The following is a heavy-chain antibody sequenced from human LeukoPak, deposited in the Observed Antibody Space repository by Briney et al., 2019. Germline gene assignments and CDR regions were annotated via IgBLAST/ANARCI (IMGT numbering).Heavy chain of an antibody. V-gene: IGHV3-74*01. CDR1: GFTFINYW. D-gene: IGHD3-10*02. CDR2: INSDGSST. CDR3: AELGITMIGGV. Sequence: GGSLRLSCAASGFTFINYWMHWVRQAPGKGLVWVSHINSDGSSTTYADSVKGRFTISRDNAKNTLYLQMDSLRSEDTAVYYCAELGITMIGGVWGKGTTVTISS. J-gene: IGHJ6*04.